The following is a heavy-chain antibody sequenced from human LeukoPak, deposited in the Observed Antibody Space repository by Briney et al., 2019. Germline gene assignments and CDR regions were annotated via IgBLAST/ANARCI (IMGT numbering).Heavy chain of an antibody. V-gene: IGHV3-21*01. CDR3: ARDEKETYYYDSSGYFVG. D-gene: IGHD3-22*01. Sequence: PGGSLRLSCAASGFTFSSYSMNWVRQAPGKGLEWVSSISSSSSYIYYADSVKGRFTISRDNAKNSLYLQMNSLRAEDTAVYYCARDEKETYYYDSSGYFVGWGQGTMVTVSS. CDR1: GFTFSSYS. J-gene: IGHJ3*01. CDR2: ISSSSSYI.